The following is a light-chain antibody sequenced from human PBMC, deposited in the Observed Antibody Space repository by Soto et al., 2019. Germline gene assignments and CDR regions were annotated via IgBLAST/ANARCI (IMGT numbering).Light chain of an antibody. CDR3: QQYYSTLRT. J-gene: IGKJ4*01. Sequence: DIVMTQSPDSLAVSLGERATINCKSSQSVLYSSNNKNYLAWYQQKPGQPPKLLIYWASTRESGVPDRCSGSGSGTDFTLTISSLQAEDVAVYYCQQYYSTLRTFGGGTKVEIK. CDR2: WAS. CDR1: QSVLYSSNNKNY. V-gene: IGKV4-1*01.